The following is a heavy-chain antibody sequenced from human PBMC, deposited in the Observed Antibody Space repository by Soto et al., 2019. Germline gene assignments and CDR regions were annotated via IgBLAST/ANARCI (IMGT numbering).Heavy chain of an antibody. CDR1: GGSISSSSYY. V-gene: IGHV4-39*01. Sequence: SETLSLTCTVSGGSISSSSYYWGWIRQPPGKGLEWIGSIYYSGSTYYNPSLKSRVTISVDTSKNQFSLKLSSVTAADTAAYYCARILNSKIVIMVYAADYYYSYMDVWGKGTTVTVSS. CDR3: ARILNSKIVIMVYAADYYYSYMDV. D-gene: IGHD2-8*01. CDR2: IYYSGST. J-gene: IGHJ6*03.